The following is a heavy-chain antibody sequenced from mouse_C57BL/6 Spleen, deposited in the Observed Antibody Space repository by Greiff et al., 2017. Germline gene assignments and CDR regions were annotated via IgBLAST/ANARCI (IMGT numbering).Heavy chain of an antibody. J-gene: IGHJ4*01. CDR3: ARHMGLYAMDY. D-gene: IGHD1-1*02. CDR1: GFTFSSYT. V-gene: IGHV5-9*01. CDR2: ISGGGGNT. Sequence: DVHLVESGGGLVKPGGSLKLSCAASGFTFSSYTMSWVRQTPEKRLEWVATISGGGGNTYYPDSVKGRFTISRDNAKNTLYLQMSSLRSEDTALYYCARHMGLYAMDYWGQVTSVTVSS.